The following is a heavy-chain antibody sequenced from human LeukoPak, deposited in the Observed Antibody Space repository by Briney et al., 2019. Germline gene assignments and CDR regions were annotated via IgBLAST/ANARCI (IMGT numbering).Heavy chain of an antibody. D-gene: IGHD2-2*01. V-gene: IGHV3-23*01. Sequence: GGSLRLSCAASGFTFSSYAMSWVRQAPGKGLEWVSAISGCGGSTYYADSVKGRFTISRDNSKNTLYLQLNSLRAEDTAVYYCAKLGYCSSTSCYPDYWGQGTLVTVSS. CDR3: AKLGYCSSTSCYPDY. CDR1: GFTFSSYA. CDR2: ISGCGGST. J-gene: IGHJ4*02.